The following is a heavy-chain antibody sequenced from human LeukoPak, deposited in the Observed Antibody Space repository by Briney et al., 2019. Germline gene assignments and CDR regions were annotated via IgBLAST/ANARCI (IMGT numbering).Heavy chain of an antibody. V-gene: IGHV4-59*08. CDR2: IYYSGST. D-gene: IGHD6-13*01. Sequence: SETLSLTCTVSGGSISSYYWSWIRQPPGKGLEWIGYIYYSGSTNYNPSLKSRVTISVDTSKNQFSLKLSSVTAADTAVYYCASHDSSSSYFDYWGQGTLVTVSS. J-gene: IGHJ4*02. CDR3: ASHDSSSSYFDY. CDR1: GGSISSYY.